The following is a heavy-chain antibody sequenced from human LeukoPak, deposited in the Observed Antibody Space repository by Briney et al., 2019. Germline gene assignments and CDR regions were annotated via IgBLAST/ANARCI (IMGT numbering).Heavy chain of an antibody. Sequence: SQTLSLTCAISGDSVSGDSAIWNWIRQSPSRGLEWLGRTYYRSKWFYDYAVSVKSRITIDPDTSKNQFSLQPDSLTPEDTAVYYCARGGIQLSLDYWGQGTLVTVSP. V-gene: IGHV6-1*01. CDR3: ARGGIQLSLDY. D-gene: IGHD5-18*01. CDR1: GDSVSGDSAI. CDR2: TYYRSKWFY. J-gene: IGHJ4*02.